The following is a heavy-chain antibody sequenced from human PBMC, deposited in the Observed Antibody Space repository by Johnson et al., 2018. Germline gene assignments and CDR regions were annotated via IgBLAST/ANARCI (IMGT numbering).Heavy chain of an antibody. CDR3: VKELPIRMRVEDDEHFVL. D-gene: IGHD5-24*01. CDR2: ISYDVSDT. CDR1: GFVFSNNA. Sequence: QVQLVQSGGGVVQPGTSLRLSCAASGFVFSNNAMHWVRQAPGKGLEWVAGISYDVSDTYYADSVKGRFTISRDTSKSTLYLKMNSLRAEDTAVYYCVKELPIRMRVEDDEHFVLWGRGTLVTVSS. J-gene: IGHJ2*01. V-gene: IGHV3-30*18.